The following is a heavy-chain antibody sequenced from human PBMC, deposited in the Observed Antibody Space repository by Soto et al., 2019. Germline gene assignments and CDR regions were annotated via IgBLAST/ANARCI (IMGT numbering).Heavy chain of an antibody. CDR2: IIPILGIA. J-gene: IGHJ6*03. CDR1: GGTFSSYT. D-gene: IGHD1-1*01. CDR3: ARGYVARVSNYYYDMDV. Sequence: QVQLVQSGAEVKKPGSSVKVSCKASGGTFSSYTISWVRQAPGQGLEWMGRIIPILGIANYAQKFQGRVTSTADKSTSTAYMELSSMRSEDTAVYYCARGYVARVSNYYYDMDVWGKGTTVTVSS. V-gene: IGHV1-69*02.